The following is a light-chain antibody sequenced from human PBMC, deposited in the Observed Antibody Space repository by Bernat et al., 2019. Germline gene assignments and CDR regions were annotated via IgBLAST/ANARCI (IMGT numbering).Light chain of an antibody. V-gene: IGLV2-23*02. J-gene: IGLJ3*02. CDR1: SRDIGNYNL. Sequence: QSALTQPASVSGSPGQSITISCNGTSRDIGNYNLASWYQHHPGTAPTLLIYGVTRRPSGVSNRFSGSKSGHTASLTISGLEADDDADYYCCSYAGRTTFWVFGGGTKLTVL. CDR2: GVT. CDR3: CSYAGRTTFWV.